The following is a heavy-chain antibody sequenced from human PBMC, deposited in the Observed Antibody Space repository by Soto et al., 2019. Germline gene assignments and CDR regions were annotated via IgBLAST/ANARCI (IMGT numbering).Heavy chain of an antibody. D-gene: IGHD3-10*01. Sequence: VLLVESGGGLVKPGGSLRLSCAASGFTFSDYYMSWIRQAPGMGLEWVSAISGSGGSTYYADSVKGRFTISRDNSKNTLYLQMNSLRAEDTAVYYCAKPRDGDYYYGMDVWGQGTTVTVSS. CDR1: GFTFSDYY. CDR3: AKPRDGDYYYGMDV. CDR2: ISGSGGST. J-gene: IGHJ6*02. V-gene: IGHV3-23*04.